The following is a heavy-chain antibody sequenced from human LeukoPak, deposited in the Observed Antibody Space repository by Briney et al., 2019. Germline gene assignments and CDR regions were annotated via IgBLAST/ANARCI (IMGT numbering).Heavy chain of an antibody. CDR1: GFTFDDYA. V-gene: IGHV3-9*01. CDR2: ISWNSGSI. Sequence: GGSLRLSSAASGFTFDDYAMHWLRQAPGKGLEWGSGISWNSGSIGYADSVKGRFTISRDNAKNSLYLQMNSLRDEDTALYYCAKDMSHYYDSSGYYYDSVWDYWTQGSLVTVSS. CDR3: AKDMSHYYDSSGYYYDSVWDY. D-gene: IGHD3-22*01. J-gene: IGHJ4*02.